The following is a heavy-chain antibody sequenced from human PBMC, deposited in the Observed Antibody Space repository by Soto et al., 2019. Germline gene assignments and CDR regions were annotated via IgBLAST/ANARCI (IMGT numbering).Heavy chain of an antibody. D-gene: IGHD3-3*01. Sequence: SQTLSLTCAISGDSVSSNSAAWNWIRQSPSRGLEWLGRTYYRSKWYNDYAVSVKSRITINPDTSKNQFSLQLNSVTPEDTAVYYCARESVLRFLEWSKGAFDMWGPGTMVTVSS. V-gene: IGHV6-1*01. CDR2: TYYRSKWYN. J-gene: IGHJ3*02. CDR3: ARESVLRFLEWSKGAFDM. CDR1: GDSVSSNSAA.